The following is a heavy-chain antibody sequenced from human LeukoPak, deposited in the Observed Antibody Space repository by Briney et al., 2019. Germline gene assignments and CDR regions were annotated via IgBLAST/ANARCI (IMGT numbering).Heavy chain of an antibody. D-gene: IGHD6-19*01. CDR3: ATWGIAVAGTFDY. J-gene: IGHJ4*02. CDR1: GGSISSSY. Sequence: SETLSLTCTVSGGSISSSYWSWIRQPPGKGLEWIGYIYHSGSTNYNPSFTSRVAISVDTSKNQFSLKLSSVTAADTAVYYCATWGIAVAGTFDYWGQGTLVTVST. V-gene: IGHV4-59*08. CDR2: IYHSGST.